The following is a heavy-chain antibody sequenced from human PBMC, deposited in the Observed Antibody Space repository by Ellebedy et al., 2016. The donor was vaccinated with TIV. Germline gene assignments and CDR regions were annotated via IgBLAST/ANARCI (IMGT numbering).Heavy chain of an antibody. CDR2: ISGSGSST. Sequence: GGSLRLXXAASGFSFRMYDMGWVRQVPGKGLEWVSGISGSGSSTHYADSVKGRFTISRDKSKNTVSLQMNSPRAEDTALYYCAKGYFSRAYCGGDCYLDDPFDVWGQGTVVTVSS. CDR3: AKGYFSRAYCGGDCYLDDPFDV. D-gene: IGHD2-21*01. V-gene: IGHV3-23*01. CDR1: GFSFRMYD. J-gene: IGHJ3*01.